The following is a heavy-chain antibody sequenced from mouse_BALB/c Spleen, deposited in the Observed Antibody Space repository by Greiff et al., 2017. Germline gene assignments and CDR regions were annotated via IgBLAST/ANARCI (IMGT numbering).Heavy chain of an antibody. D-gene: IGHD2-1*01. CDR2: ISYSGST. J-gene: IGHJ4*01. Sequence: EVMLVESGPGLVKPSQSLSLTCTVTGYSITSDYAWNWIRQFPGNKLEWMGYISYSGSTSYNPSLKSRISITRDTSKNQFFLQLNSVTTEDTATYYCASWGNYVGYYAMDYWGQGTSVTVSS. CDR3: ASWGNYVGYYAMDY. V-gene: IGHV3-2*02. CDR1: GYSITSDYA.